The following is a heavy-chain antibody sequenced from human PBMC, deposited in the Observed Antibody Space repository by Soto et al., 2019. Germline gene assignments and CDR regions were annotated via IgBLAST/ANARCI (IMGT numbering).Heavy chain of an antibody. V-gene: IGHV1-24*01. CDR1: GYTLTELS. Sequence: ASVKVSCKVSGYTLTELSMHWVRQAPGKGLEWMGGFDPEDGETIYAQKFQGRVTMTEDTSTDTAYMELSSLRSEDTAVYYCETPAPPRQWELPILFDYWGQGTLVTVSS. D-gene: IGHD1-26*01. J-gene: IGHJ4*02. CDR3: ETPAPPRQWELPILFDY. CDR2: FDPEDGET.